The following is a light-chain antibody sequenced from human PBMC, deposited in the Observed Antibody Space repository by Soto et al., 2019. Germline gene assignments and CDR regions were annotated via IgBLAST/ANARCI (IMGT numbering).Light chain of an antibody. CDR2: GAS. J-gene: IGKJ1*01. V-gene: IGKV3-15*01. Sequence: VRRQAPSTESVSPGVGATPSCKASQSVSSNLAWYQQKPGQAPRLLIYGASTRATGVPARFSGSGSATEFTRPHTSLLSDLGVASEPLQQYKRAPALGQGTKVDIK. CDR3: LQQYKRAPA. CDR1: QSVSSN.